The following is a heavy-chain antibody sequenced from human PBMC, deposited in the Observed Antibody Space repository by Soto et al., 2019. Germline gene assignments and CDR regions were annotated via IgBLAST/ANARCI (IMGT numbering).Heavy chain of an antibody. J-gene: IGHJ6*04. CDR3: ARWDGDSSTV. Sequence: QVQLVQSGAEVKKPGSSVKVSCKASGGTFSSYTISWVRQAPGQGLEWMGRIIPILGIANYAQQFQGRVTITADKSTSTAYMELSSLRSEDTAVDYCARWDGDSSTVWGKGTTVTVSS. V-gene: IGHV1-69*02. CDR2: IIPILGIA. D-gene: IGHD2-2*01. CDR1: GGTFSSYT.